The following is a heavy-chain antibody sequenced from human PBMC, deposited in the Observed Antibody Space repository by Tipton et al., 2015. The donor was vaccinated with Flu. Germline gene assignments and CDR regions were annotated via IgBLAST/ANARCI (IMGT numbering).Heavy chain of an antibody. V-gene: IGHV3-53*01. Sequence: YLRLSCAVSGFTVSSNYMSWVRQAPGKGLEWVSVIYSGGSTYYADSVKGRFTISRDNSKNTLYLEMNSLRAEDTAVYYCARDRRAEAGTEYYFDYWGQGTLVTVSS. D-gene: IGHD6-13*01. CDR2: IYSGGST. CDR3: ARDRRAEAGTEYYFDY. J-gene: IGHJ4*02. CDR1: GFTVSSNY.